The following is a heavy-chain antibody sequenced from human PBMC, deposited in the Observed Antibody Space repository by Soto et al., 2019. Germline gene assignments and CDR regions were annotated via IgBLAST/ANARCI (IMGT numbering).Heavy chain of an antibody. J-gene: IGHJ3*02. V-gene: IGHV4-59*08. D-gene: IGHD3-16*01. Sequence: QVQLQESGPGLVKPSETLSLTCTVSGGSISSYYWSWIRQPPGKGLEWTGYIYYSGSTNYNPSLKSRVTTSVATSTTPFSLMLSSVTAAATAVYYCARRYGWAFDIWGQGTMVTVSS. CDR1: GGSISSYY. CDR2: IYYSGST. CDR3: ARRYGWAFDI.